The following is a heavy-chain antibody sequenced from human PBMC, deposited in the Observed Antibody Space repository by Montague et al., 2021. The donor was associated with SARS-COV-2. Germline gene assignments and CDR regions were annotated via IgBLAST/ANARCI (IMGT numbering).Heavy chain of an antibody. V-gene: IGHV4-39*07. J-gene: IGHJ4*02. Sequence: SETLSLTCTVSGGSISSSSYYWGWIHQPPGKGLEWIGSIYYSGSTYYNPSLKSRVTISVDTSKNQLSLKLNSVTAEDTAVYYCARGVVAAPPVVDYWGRGTLVTVSS. CDR1: GGSISSSSYY. D-gene: IGHD2-15*01. CDR3: ARGVVAAPPVVDY. CDR2: IYYSGST.